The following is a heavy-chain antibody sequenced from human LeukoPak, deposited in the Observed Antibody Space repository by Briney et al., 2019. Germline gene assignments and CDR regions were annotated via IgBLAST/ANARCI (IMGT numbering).Heavy chain of an antibody. V-gene: IGHV1-69*05. CDR1: EGTFSSYA. D-gene: IGHD1-7*01. J-gene: IGHJ3*02. Sequence: SVKVSCKASEGTFSSYAISWVRQAPGQGLEWMGRIIPIFGTANYAQKFQRRVTITTDESTSTAYMELSSLRSENTAVYYCAVHGAGTTTFDIWGQGTMVTVSS. CDR2: IIPIFGTA. CDR3: AVHGAGTTTFDI.